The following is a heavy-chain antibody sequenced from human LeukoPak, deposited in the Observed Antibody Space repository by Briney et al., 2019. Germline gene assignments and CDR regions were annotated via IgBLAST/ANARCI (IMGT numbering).Heavy chain of an antibody. V-gene: IGHV1-69*13. Sequence: GALVKVSCKASGGTFSSYAISWVRQAPGQGLEWMGGIIPIFGTANYAQKFQGRVTITADESTSTAYMELSSLRSEDTAVYYCARGELWFGELPKSLDYWGQGTLVTVSS. CDR1: GGTFSSYA. J-gene: IGHJ4*02. CDR2: IIPIFGTA. CDR3: ARGELWFGELPKSLDY. D-gene: IGHD3-10*01.